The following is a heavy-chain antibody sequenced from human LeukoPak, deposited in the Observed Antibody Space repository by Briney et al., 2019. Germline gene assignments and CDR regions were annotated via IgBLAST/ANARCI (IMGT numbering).Heavy chain of an antibody. CDR2: INSDGNST. D-gene: IGHD4-17*01. CDR1: GFTFSNYW. V-gene: IGHV3-74*01. Sequence: GGSLRLSCAASGFTFSNYWMHWVRQAPGKGLVWVSRINSDGNSTTSADSVKGRFTISRDNAKNTLYLQMNSLRAEDTAVYYCAKGGATVIDYWGQGTLVTVSS. J-gene: IGHJ4*02. CDR3: AKGGATVIDY.